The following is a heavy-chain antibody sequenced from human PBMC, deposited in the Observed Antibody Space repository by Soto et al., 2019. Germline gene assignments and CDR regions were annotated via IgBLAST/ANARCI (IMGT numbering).Heavy chain of an antibody. Sequence: ASVKVSCKASGYTFTSYGISWVRQAPGQGLEWMGWISAYNGNTNYAQKLQGRVTMTTDTSTSTAYMELRSLRSDDTAVYYCARDAPAYCGGDCSPSFDIWGQGKMVTVSS. D-gene: IGHD2-21*02. J-gene: IGHJ3*02. V-gene: IGHV1-18*01. CDR3: ARDAPAYCGGDCSPSFDI. CDR1: GYTFTSYG. CDR2: ISAYNGNT.